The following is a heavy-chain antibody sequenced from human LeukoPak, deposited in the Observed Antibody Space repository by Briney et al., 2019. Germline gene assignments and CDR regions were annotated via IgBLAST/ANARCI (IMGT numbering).Heavy chain of an antibody. CDR2: IRYDGSNK. CDR3: AKDYSYYYYYYMDV. V-gene: IGHV3-30*02. CDR1: GFTFSSYE. Sequence: GGSLRLSCAASGFTFSSYEMNWVRQAPGKGLEWVAFIRYDGSNKYYADSVKGRFTISRDNSKNTLYLQMNSLRAEDTAVYYCAKDYSYYYYYYMDVWGKGTTVTISS. D-gene: IGHD2-15*01. J-gene: IGHJ6*03.